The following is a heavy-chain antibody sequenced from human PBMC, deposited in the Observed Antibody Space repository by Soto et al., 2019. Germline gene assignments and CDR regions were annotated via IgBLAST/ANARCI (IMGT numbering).Heavy chain of an antibody. J-gene: IGHJ5*02. CDR3: ASSPGDPRDNWFDP. V-gene: IGHV3-33*01. Sequence: LRLSCAASGFTFSSYGMHWVRQAPGKGLEWVAVIWYDGSNKYYADSVKGRFTISRDNSKNTLYLQMNSLRAEDTAVYYCASSPGDPRDNWFDPWGQGTLVTVSS. CDR1: GFTFSSYG. CDR2: IWYDGSNK.